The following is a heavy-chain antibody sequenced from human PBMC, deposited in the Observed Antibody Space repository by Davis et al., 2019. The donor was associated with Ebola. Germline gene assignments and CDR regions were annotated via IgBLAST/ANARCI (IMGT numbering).Heavy chain of an antibody. V-gene: IGHV3-64D*08. CDR2: ISSNGGST. Sequence: PGGSLRLSCSPPGFTFSSYAMHWVRQAPGKGLEYVSAISSNGGSTYYADSVKGRFTISRDNSKNTLYLQMSSLSAEATAVYYCVSRMDVWGQGTTVTVSS. CDR3: VSRMDV. CDR1: GFTFSSYA. J-gene: IGHJ6*02.